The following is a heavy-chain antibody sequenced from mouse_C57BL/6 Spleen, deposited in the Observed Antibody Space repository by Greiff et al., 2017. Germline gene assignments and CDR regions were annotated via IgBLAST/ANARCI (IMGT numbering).Heavy chain of an antibody. V-gene: IGHV3-6*01. J-gene: IGHJ4*01. Sequence: EVHLVESGPGLVKPSQSLSLTCSVTGYSITSGYYWNWIRQFPGNKLEWMGYISYDGSNNYNPSLKNRISITRDTSKNQVFLKLNSVTTEDTATYYCARWDYYGSSHAMDYWGQGTSVTVSS. CDR2: ISYDGSN. CDR1: GYSITSGYY. D-gene: IGHD1-1*01. CDR3: ARWDYYGSSHAMDY.